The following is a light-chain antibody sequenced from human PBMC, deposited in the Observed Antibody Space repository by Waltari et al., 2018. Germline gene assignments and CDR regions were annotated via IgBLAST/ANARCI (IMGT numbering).Light chain of an antibody. CDR1: QSIRTY. CDR3: QQRGSWPIT. Sequence: EVVLTQSPATLSLSPGAGATLSCRASQSIRTYLAWFQQKPGQAPRLLIYDTSNRAAGVPARFSGSGSGTDFTLSISSLEPEDFAVYYCQQRGSWPITFGQGTQLEIK. J-gene: IGKJ5*01. CDR2: DTS. V-gene: IGKV3-11*01.